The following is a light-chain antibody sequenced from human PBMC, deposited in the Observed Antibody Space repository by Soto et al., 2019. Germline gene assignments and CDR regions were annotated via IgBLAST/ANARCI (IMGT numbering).Light chain of an antibody. Sequence: EIVMTQSPATLSLSPGERAALSCRASQSINSELAWYQQKPGQPPRLLIYGASTRATGVPARFTGSESSSEFTLTISVLQSEDVAVDYCQQCHNWPLTFGQGTMLEI. CDR3: QQCHNWPLT. J-gene: IGKJ2*01. V-gene: IGKV3-15*01. CDR1: QSINSE. CDR2: GAS.